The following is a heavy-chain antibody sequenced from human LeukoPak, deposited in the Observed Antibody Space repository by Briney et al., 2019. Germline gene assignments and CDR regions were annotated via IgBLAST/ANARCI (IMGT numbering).Heavy chain of an antibody. CDR3: AKDVMRCSGGCI. D-gene: IGHD2-15*01. CDR2: ISGSGGST. V-gene: IGHV3-23*01. CDR1: GFTFSSYA. J-gene: IGHJ4*02. Sequence: GGSLRLSCAASGFTFSSYAMSWVRQAPGKGLEWVSAISGSGGSTYYADSVKGRFTISRDNSKNTLYLQMNSLRAEDTAIYYCAKDVMRCSGGCIWGQGTLVTVSS.